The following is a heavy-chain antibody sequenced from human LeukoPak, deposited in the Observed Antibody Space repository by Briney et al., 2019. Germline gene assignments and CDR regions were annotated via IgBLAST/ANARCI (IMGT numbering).Heavy chain of an antibody. CDR1: GGSFSGYY. Sequence: SETLSLTCAVYGGSFSGYYWSWIRQPPGKGLEWIGEINHSGSTNYNPSLKSRVTISVGTSKNQFSLKLSSVTAADTAVYYCARGRRITMVRGVIGGLFDYWGQGTLVTVSS. J-gene: IGHJ4*02. CDR3: ARGRRITMVRGVIGGLFDY. V-gene: IGHV4-34*01. CDR2: INHSGST. D-gene: IGHD3-10*01.